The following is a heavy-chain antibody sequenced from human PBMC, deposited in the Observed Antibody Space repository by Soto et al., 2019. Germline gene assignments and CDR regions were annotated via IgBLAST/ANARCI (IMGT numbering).Heavy chain of an antibody. CDR2: VYWTGST. D-gene: IGHD2-8*01. CDR3: ASCHYTYGLIIDY. CDR1: GDSITTNGYY. V-gene: IGHV4-39*01. J-gene: IGHJ4*02. Sequence: SETLSLTCSVSGDSITTNGYYWGWIRQPPGKGLQWIGNVYWTGSTFSHPSLTSRVFISVGTSKNEFSLRLSSVTDAEPAVYYCASCHYTYGLIIDYWGPGALVTVSS.